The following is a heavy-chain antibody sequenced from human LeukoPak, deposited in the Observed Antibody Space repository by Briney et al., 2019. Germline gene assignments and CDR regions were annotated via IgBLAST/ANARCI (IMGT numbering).Heavy chain of an antibody. J-gene: IGHJ4*02. Sequence: GGSLRLSCAASGFTFSSYAMSWVRQAPGKGLEWVSAISGSGGSTYYADSVKGRFTISRDNSKNTLYLQMNSLRAEDTAVYYCAKEAELGYCSSTSCYAFDYWGQGTLVTVSS. CDR1: GFTFSSYA. CDR3: AKEAELGYCSSTSCYAFDY. V-gene: IGHV3-23*01. CDR2: ISGSGGST. D-gene: IGHD2-2*01.